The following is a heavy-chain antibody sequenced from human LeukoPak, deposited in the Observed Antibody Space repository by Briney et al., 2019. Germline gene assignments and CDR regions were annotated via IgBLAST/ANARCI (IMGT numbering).Heavy chain of an antibody. J-gene: IGHJ4*02. V-gene: IGHV4-59*08. CDR3: ARHITGRYFDY. CDR1: GGSISSYY. D-gene: IGHD1-20*01. Sequence: SETLSLTCTVSGGSISSYYWSWLRQPPGKGLEWIGDIHHSGSTNYNPSLKSRVTISVDTSKNQFSLKLSSVTAADTAVYYCARHITGRYFDYWGQGTLVTVSS. CDR2: IHHSGST.